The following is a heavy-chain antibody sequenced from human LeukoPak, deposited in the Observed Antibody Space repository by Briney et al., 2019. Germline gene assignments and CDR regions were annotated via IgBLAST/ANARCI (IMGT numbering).Heavy chain of an antibody. Sequence: GSLRLSCAASGFTFSSYSMKWVRQAPGKGLEWVSSISSSGSYVYYADSVKGRFIISRDNAKNSLYLQMNSLRAEDTAVYYCAASLPNIVVVPAAKGPFGSWGQGTLVTVSS. CDR2: ISSSGSYV. CDR1: GFTFSSYS. D-gene: IGHD2-2*01. V-gene: IGHV3-21*04. J-gene: IGHJ5*02. CDR3: AASLPNIVVVPAAKGPFGS.